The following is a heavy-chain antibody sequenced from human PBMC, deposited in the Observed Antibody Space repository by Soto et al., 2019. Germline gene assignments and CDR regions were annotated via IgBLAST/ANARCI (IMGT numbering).Heavy chain of an antibody. D-gene: IGHD1-26*01. Sequence: QVQLVQSGAEVKKPGASVKVSCKASGYTFTSYTMYWVRQAPGQRPEWMGGIKGGLGNTKFSQKFQGRVTITRDTSASTAYLELSSLTSEDSALYYCARGATTGGLDVWGQGTTVTVSS. J-gene: IGHJ6*02. V-gene: IGHV1-3*01. CDR2: IKGGLGNT. CDR3: ARGATTGGLDV. CDR1: GYTFTSYT.